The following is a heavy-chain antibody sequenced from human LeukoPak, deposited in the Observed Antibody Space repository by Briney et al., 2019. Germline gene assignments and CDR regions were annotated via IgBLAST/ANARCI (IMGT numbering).Heavy chain of an antibody. J-gene: IGHJ4*02. Sequence: GGSLRLSCAASGFTFSSYWMSWVRQAPGKGLEWVANIKQDGSEKYYVDSVKGRFTISRDNAKNSLYLQMGSLRAEDTAVYYCAGSGYDYLASFDYWGQGTLVTVSS. CDR3: AGSGYDYLASFDY. V-gene: IGHV3-7*01. CDR1: GFTFSSYW. CDR2: IKQDGSEK. D-gene: IGHD5-12*01.